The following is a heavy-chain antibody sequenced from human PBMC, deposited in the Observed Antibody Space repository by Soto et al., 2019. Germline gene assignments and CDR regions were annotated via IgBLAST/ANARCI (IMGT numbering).Heavy chain of an antibody. V-gene: IGHV4-59*01. J-gene: IGHJ4*02. CDR1: GGSIHDYY. CDR2: IFYSGST. Sequence: HVQLQESGPGLVKPAQTLSLTCTVSGGSIHDYYWVLIRQPPGKGLEWIGSIFYSGSTDYNPSLTSLVTLSMTTSKNQFSLNLSSVNAADTAVYSCARVKRGAFDHWGQGALVTVSS. CDR3: ARVKRGAFDH.